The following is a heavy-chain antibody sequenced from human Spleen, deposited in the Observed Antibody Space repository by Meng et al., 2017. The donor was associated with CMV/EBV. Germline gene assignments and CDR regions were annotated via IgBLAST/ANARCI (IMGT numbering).Heavy chain of an antibody. D-gene: IGHD3-3*01. CDR2: ISSSSSYI. CDR3: ATYYDFWSGNQRSYGMDV. J-gene: IGHJ6*02. V-gene: IGHV3-21*01. CDR1: GFTFSSYW. Sequence: GESLKISCAASGFTFSSYWMNWVRQAPGKGLEWVSSISSSSSYIYYADSVKGRFTISRDNAKNSLYLQMNSLRAEDTAVYYCATYYDFWSGNQRSYGMDVWGQGTTVTVSS.